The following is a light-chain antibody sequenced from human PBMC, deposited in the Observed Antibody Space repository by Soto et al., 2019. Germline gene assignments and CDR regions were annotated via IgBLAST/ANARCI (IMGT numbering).Light chain of an antibody. CDR1: SSDVGDYKF. J-gene: IGLJ2*01. V-gene: IGLV2-8*01. CDR2: EVN. CDR3: SSYAGNNNVV. Sequence: QSALTQPRSVSGSPGQSVTISCTGTSSDVGDYKFVSWYQQHPGKAPKLLMYEVNRRPSGVPDRFSGSKSGNTASLTVSGLQAEDEAEYYCSSYAGNNNVVFGGGTKLTVL.